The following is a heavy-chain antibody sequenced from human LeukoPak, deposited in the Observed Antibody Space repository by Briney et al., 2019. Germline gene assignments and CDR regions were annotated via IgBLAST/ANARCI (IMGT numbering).Heavy chain of an antibody. V-gene: IGHV4-61*02. CDR1: CGSINSGSDY. CDR3: ARERLGYCNGAYCPFDT. CDR2: IYTNGGT. Sequence: PSETLSLTCTVSCGSINSGSDYWTWIRQPAGKGLEWIGRIYTNGGTDYNPSLKRRVTISLDASKNQFSLNLSSVTAADTAVYYCARERLGYCNGAYCPFDTWGREPWSPSPQ. D-gene: IGHD2-15*01. J-gene: IGHJ4*02.